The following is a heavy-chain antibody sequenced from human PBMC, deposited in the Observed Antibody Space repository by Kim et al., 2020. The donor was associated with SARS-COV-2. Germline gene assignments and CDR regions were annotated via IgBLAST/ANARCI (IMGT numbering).Heavy chain of an antibody. CDR1: GYTFTSYG. J-gene: IGHJ5*02. V-gene: IGHV1-18*01. D-gene: IGHD3-3*01. CDR3: ARDLGFTIFGVVPNDQNWFDP. Sequence: ASVKVSCKASGYTFTSYGISWVRQAPGQGLEWMGWISGYNGNTNYAQKLQGRVTMTTDTSTSTAYMELRSLRSDDTAVYYCARDLGFTIFGVVPNDQNWFDPWGQGTLVTVSS. CDR2: ISGYNGNT.